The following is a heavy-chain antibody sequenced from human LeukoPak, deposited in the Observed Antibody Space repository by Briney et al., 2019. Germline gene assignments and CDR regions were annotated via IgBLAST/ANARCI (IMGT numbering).Heavy chain of an antibody. CDR1: GYTLTELS. D-gene: IGHD6-19*01. J-gene: IGHJ4*02. CDR2: FDPEDGET. Sequence: ASVKVSCNVSGYTLTELSIHWVRQAPGKGLEWMGGFDPEDGETIYSQKFQGRVTMTEDTSTDTAYMGLSSLRSEDTAVYYCATADLEEGIAVAGTRSFDYWGQGTLVTVSS. V-gene: IGHV1-24*01. CDR3: ATADLEEGIAVAGTRSFDY.